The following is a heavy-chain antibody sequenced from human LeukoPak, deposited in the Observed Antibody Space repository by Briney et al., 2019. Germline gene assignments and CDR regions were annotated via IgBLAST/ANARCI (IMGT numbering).Heavy chain of an antibody. J-gene: IGHJ1*01. Sequence: PSETLSLTCAVYGGSFSGYYWSWIRQPPGKGLEWIGEINHSGSTNYNPSLKSRVTISVDTSKNQFSLKLSSVTAADTAMYYCARHDDILTGYYFHHWGQGTLVTVSS. CDR1: GGSFSGYY. CDR2: INHSGST. CDR3: ARHDDILTGYYFHH. V-gene: IGHV4-34*01. D-gene: IGHD3-9*01.